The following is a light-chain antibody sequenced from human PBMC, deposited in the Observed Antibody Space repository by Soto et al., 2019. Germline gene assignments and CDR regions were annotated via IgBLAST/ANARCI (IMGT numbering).Light chain of an antibody. Sequence: QSALTQPASVSGSPGQSITISCTGTSSDVGRYNYVSWYQQHPGKAPKLMIYDVSNRPSGVSNRFSGSKSGNTASLTISGLQAEDEADYYCSSYTSSSTRRFGGGTKLTVL. CDR1: SSDVGRYNY. CDR3: SSYTSSSTRR. CDR2: DVS. J-gene: IGLJ3*02. V-gene: IGLV2-14*01.